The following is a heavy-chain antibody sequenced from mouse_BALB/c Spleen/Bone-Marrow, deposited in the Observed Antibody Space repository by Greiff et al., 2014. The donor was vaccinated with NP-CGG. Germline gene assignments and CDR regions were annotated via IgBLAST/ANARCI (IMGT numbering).Heavy chain of an antibody. CDR2: INPYNDGT. V-gene: IGHV1-14*01. D-gene: IGHD2-14*01. J-gene: IGHJ4*01. CDR3: ASPYYRYDALDY. Sequence: VQLQQSGPELVKPGASVKMSCKASGYTFTSYVMHWVKQKPGQGLEWIGYINPYNDGTKYNEKFKSKATLTSDESSSTAYMELSSLTSEDSAVYYCASPYYRYDALDYWGQGTSVTVSS. CDR1: GYTFTSYV.